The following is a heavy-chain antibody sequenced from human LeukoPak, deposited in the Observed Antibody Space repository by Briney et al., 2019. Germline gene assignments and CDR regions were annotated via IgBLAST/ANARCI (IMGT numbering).Heavy chain of an antibody. CDR2: ISSSSSSI. V-gene: IGHV3-48*04. CDR3: ARRGSSNSWYSNGMDV. Sequence: GGSLRLSCAASGFTFSSYSMNWVRQAPGKGLEWFSYISSSSSSIYHADSLKGRFTISRDSAKNSLYLQMNSLRAEDTAVYYCARRGSSNSWYSNGMDVWGQGTTVTVSS. D-gene: IGHD6-13*01. CDR1: GFTFSSYS. J-gene: IGHJ6*02.